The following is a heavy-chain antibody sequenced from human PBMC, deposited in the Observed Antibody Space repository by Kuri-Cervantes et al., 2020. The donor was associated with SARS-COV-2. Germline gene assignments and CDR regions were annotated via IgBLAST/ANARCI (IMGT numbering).Heavy chain of an antibody. D-gene: IGHD3-16*01. CDR1: GFTFSSYS. CDR2: IYSGGST. CDR3: AAGWGY. V-gene: IGHV3-66*02. J-gene: IGHJ4*02. Sequence: GESLKISCAASGFTFSSYSMNWVRQAPGKGLEWVSVIYSGGSTYYADSVKGRFTISRDNSKNTLYLQMNSLRAEDTAVYYCAAGWGYWGQGALVTVSS.